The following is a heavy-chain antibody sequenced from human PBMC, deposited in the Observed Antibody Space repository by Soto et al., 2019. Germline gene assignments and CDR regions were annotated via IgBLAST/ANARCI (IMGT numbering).Heavy chain of an antibody. CDR2: IYYSGST. CDR1: GGSISSSSYY. Sequence: SETLSLTCTVSGGSISSSSYYWGWIRQPPGKGLEWIGSIYYSGSTYYNPSLESRVTISVDTSKNQFSLKLSSVTAADTAVYYCARHWWGTDWMGTVNGNWFDPWGQGTLVT. J-gene: IGHJ5*02. V-gene: IGHV4-39*01. CDR3: ARHWWGTDWMGTVNGNWFDP. D-gene: IGHD3-9*01.